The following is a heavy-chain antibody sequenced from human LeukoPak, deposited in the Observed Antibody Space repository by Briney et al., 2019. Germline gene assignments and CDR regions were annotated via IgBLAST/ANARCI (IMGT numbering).Heavy chain of an antibody. J-gene: IGHJ4*02. CDR1: GYSFNSYW. D-gene: IGHD4-11*01. CDR3: ARHRDYGNSHVYY. V-gene: IGHV5-51*01. CDR2: IYPGDSDT. Sequence: GESLKISCQGSGYSFNSYWIGWVRQMPGKGLGWMGIIYPGDSDTKYSPSFQGQVTISADKSISTAYLQWSSLKASDTAMYYCARHRDYGNSHVYYWGQGTLVTVSS.